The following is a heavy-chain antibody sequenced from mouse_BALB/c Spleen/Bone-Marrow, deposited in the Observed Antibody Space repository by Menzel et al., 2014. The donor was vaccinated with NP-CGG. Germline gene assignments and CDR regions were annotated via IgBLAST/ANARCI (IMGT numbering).Heavy chain of an antibody. J-gene: IGHJ2*01. D-gene: IGHD2-14*01. CDR2: INPSTGYT. V-gene: IGHV1-7*01. CDR1: GYTFTSYW. CDR3: ESHYRYFFDY. Sequence: QVQLQQSGAELAKPGASVKMSSKASGYTFTSYWMHWVKQRPGKGLEWVANINPSTGYTDYNQKFKDKSTLTADKCYSTDNMQPSSMTSENSAVSYCESHYRYFFDYWGQGTTLTVSS.